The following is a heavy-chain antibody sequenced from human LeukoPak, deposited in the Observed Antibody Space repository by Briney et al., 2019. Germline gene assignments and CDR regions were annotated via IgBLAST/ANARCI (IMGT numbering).Heavy chain of an antibody. CDR2: IYSGGST. D-gene: IGHD5-18*01. CDR1: GFTVSSNY. V-gene: IGHV3-53*01. CDR3: ARGPYSYGYATGRFDY. J-gene: IGHJ4*02. Sequence: PGGSLRLSCAASGFTVSSNYMIWVRQAPGKGLEWVSVIYSGGSTYYADSVKGRFTISRDNSKNTLYLQMNSLRAEDTAVYYCARGPYSYGYATGRFDYWGQGTLVTVSS.